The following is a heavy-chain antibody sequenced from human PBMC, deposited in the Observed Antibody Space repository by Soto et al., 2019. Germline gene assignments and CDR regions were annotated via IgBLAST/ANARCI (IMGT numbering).Heavy chain of an antibody. Sequence: SETLSLTCAVYGGSFSGYYWSWIRQPPGKGLEWIGEINHSGSTNYNPSLKSRVTISVDTSKNQFSLKLSSVTAADTALYYCARGDIVVVPAAMDVWGQGTTVTVSS. CDR1: GGSFSGYY. CDR2: INHSGST. D-gene: IGHD2-2*01. V-gene: IGHV4-34*01. J-gene: IGHJ6*02. CDR3: ARGDIVVVPAAMDV.